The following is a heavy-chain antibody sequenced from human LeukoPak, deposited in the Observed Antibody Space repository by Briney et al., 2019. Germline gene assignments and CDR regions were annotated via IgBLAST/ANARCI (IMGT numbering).Heavy chain of an antibody. Sequence: TLSLTCTVSGGSISSGGYYWSWIRQHPGKGLEWIGYIYYSGSTYYNPSLKSRVTISVDTSKDQFSLKLSSVTAADTAVYYCARGPPGYSSSWYWFDPWGQGTLVTVSS. CDR3: ARGPPGYSSSWYWFDP. CDR2: IYYSGST. J-gene: IGHJ5*02. D-gene: IGHD6-13*01. V-gene: IGHV4-31*03. CDR1: GGSISSGGYY.